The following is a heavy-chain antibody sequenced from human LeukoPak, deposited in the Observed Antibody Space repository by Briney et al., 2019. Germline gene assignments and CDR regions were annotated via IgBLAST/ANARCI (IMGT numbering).Heavy chain of an antibody. CDR2: INSDGSST. J-gene: IGHJ6*02. V-gene: IGHV3-74*01. CDR1: GFTFSSYW. CDR3: ARALTLAARRTPYGMDV. D-gene: IGHD6-6*01. Sequence: GGSLRLSCAASGFTFSSYWMHWVRQAPGKGLVWVSRINSDGSSTSYADSVKGRFTISRDNAKNTLYLQMNSLRAEDTAVYYCARALTLAARRTPYGMDVWGQGTTVTVSS.